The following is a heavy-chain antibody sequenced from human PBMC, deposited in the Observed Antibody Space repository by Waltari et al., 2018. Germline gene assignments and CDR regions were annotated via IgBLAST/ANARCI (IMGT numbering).Heavy chain of an antibody. V-gene: IGHV1-3*01. CDR3: ARGSNYYDSSGYSCGY. D-gene: IGHD3-22*01. CDR1: GYTFTSYA. Sequence: QVQLVQSGAEVKKPGASVKVSCKASGYTFTSYAMHWVRQAPGQRLEWMGWINAGNGNTKNSQKFQGRVTITRETSASTAYMELSSLRSEETAVYYCARGSNYYDSSGYSCGYGGQGTLVTVSS. CDR2: INAGNGNT. J-gene: IGHJ4*02.